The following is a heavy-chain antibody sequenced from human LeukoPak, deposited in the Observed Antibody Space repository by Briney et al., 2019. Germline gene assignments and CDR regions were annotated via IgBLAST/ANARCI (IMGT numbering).Heavy chain of an antibody. J-gene: IGHJ5*02. V-gene: IGHV1-18*01. CDR1: GDTFSSYA. D-gene: IGHD3-10*01. CDR2: ISGYNGKT. CDR3: ARDHEARLLWFGDLQP. Sequence: ASVKVSCKASGDTFSSYAISWVRQAPGQGLEWMGWISGYNGKTNYAQKLQGRVTMTTDTSTSTAYMELRSLRSDDTAVYYCARDHEARLLWFGDLQPWGQGTLVTVSS.